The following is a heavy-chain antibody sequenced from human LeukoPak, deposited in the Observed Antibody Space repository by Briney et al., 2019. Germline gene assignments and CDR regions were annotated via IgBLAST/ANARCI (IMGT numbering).Heavy chain of an antibody. CDR3: ARMVGNSSNWSPHGMDV. Sequence: GASVKVSCKASGYTFTGYYMHWVRQAPGQGLEWMGWINPNSGGTNYAQKFQGWVTMTRDTSISTAYMELSRLRSDDTAVYYCARMVGNSSNWSPHGMDVWGKGTTVTVSS. J-gene: IGHJ6*04. V-gene: IGHV1-2*04. CDR2: INPNSGGT. D-gene: IGHD6-13*01. CDR1: GYTFTGYY.